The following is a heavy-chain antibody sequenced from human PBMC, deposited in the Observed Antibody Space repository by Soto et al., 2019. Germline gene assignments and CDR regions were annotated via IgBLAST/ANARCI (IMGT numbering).Heavy chain of an antibody. D-gene: IGHD2-15*01. CDR2: IYYTGST. CDR1: GASISSFY. Sequence: PSETLSLTCTVSGASISSFYWSWIRQPPGKGLEWLGYIYYTGSTNYSPSLKSRVTISVDTSKNQFSLRLISVTAADTAVYYCASESGGRIHYWGQGTLVTVSS. J-gene: IGHJ4*02. V-gene: IGHV4-59*01. CDR3: ASESGGRIHY.